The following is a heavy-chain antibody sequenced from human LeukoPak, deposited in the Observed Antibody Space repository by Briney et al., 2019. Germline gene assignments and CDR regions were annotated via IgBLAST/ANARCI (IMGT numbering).Heavy chain of an antibody. J-gene: IGHJ6*03. Sequence: ASVKVSCKVSGYTLTELSMHWVRQAPGKGLEWMGGFDPEDGETIYAQKFQGRVTMTEDTSTDTAYMELRSLRSDDTAVYYCARQNNSEQPSLYYYYYYYMDVWGKGTTVTVSS. CDR1: GYTLTELS. CDR3: ARQNNSEQPSLYYYYYYYMDV. D-gene: IGHD2/OR15-2a*01. V-gene: IGHV1-24*01. CDR2: FDPEDGET.